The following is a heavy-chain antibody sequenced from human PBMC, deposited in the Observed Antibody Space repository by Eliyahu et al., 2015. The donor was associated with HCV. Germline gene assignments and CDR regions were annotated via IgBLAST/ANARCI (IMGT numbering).Heavy chain of an antibody. Sequence: EVQLVESGGGLVQPGRSLRLSCAASGFTFDDYAMHWVRXAPGKGLEWVSGISWNSGSIGYADSVKGRFTISRDNAKNSLYLQMNSLRAEDTALYYCAKDLFLWGIVVVPAAMPGGYYGMDVWGQGTTVTVSS. CDR1: GFTFDDYA. V-gene: IGHV3-9*01. CDR3: AKDLFLWGIVVVPAAMPGGYYGMDV. J-gene: IGHJ6*02. D-gene: IGHD2-2*01. CDR2: ISWNSGSI.